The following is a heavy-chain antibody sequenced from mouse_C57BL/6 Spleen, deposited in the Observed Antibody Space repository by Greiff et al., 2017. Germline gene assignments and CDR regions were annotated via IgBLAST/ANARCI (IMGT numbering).Heavy chain of an antibody. CDR2: IDPENGDT. CDR1: GFNIKDDY. D-gene: IGHD2-1*01. CDR3: TASYYGNYVAY. V-gene: IGHV14-4*01. J-gene: IGHJ3*01. Sequence: VQLQQSGAELVRPGASVKLSCTASGFNIKDDYMHWVKQRPEQGLEWIGWIDPENGDTEYASKFQGKATITADTSSNTAYLQLSSLTSEDTAFYYCTASYYGNYVAYWGQGTLVTVSA.